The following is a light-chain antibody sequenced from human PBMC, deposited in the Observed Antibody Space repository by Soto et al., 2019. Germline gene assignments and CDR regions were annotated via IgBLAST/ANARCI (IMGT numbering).Light chain of an antibody. Sequence: DIVLTQSPATLSLSPGERATLSCRASRTVNNYLAWYQQKPGQAPRLLIYDASISATGIPARFSGSGSGTNFTITISSLEPEDVAVYFCQHRSDWPPITIAQATRLEI. CDR1: RTVNNY. CDR3: QHRSDWPPIT. V-gene: IGKV3-11*01. J-gene: IGKJ5*01. CDR2: DAS.